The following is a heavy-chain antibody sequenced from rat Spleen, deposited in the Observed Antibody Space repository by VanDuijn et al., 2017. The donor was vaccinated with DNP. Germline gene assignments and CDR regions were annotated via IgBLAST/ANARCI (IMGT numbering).Heavy chain of an antibody. CDR1: GFNFNNYW. J-gene: IGHJ2*01. CDR2: IDKDSSPK. D-gene: IGHD4-3*01. Sequence: EVKLVESGGGLVQPGKSLKLSCAASGFNFNNYWMGWVRQAPGKGLEWIGEIDKDSSPKKYNPSLKDKFTISRDNAQKTLYLQMSKLESEDTAIYYCVREKFGVDYWGQGVMVTVSS. CDR3: VREKFGVDY. V-gene: IGHV4-2*01.